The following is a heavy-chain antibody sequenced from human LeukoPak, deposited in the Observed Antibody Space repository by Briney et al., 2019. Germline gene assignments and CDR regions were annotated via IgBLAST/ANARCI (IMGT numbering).Heavy chain of an antibody. Sequence: SETLSLTCAVYGGSFSGYYWSWIRQPPGKGLEWIGEINHSGSTNYNPSLKSRVTISVDTSKNQFSLKLGSVTAADTAVYYCARGGYQLLLRPYYYGMDVWGKGTTVTVSS. CDR3: ARGGYQLLLRPYYYGMDV. D-gene: IGHD2-2*01. CDR2: INHSGST. V-gene: IGHV4-34*01. J-gene: IGHJ6*04. CDR1: GGSFSGYY.